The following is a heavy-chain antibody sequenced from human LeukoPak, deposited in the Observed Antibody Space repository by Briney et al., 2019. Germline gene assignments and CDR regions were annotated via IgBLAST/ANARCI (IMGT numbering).Heavy chain of an antibody. CDR3: AREVLDYEIPYWYFDL. J-gene: IGHJ2*01. CDR2: LSGSDDYT. V-gene: IGHV3-23*01. Sequence: GGSLRLSCAASGFTFSTYTMSWVRQAPGKGLEWVSALSGSDDYTYYAGSVKGRFTISRDNSKNTLYLQLNSLRADDTAVYYCAREVLDYEIPYWYFDLWGRGTLVTVSS. D-gene: IGHD4-17*01. CDR1: GFTFSTYT.